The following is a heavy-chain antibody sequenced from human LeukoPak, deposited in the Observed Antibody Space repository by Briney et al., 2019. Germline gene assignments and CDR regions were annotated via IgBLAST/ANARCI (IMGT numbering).Heavy chain of an antibody. V-gene: IGHV4-59*08. CDR2: IYYSGST. D-gene: IGHD2-2*01. Sequence: SETLSLTCTVSGGSISSYYWSWIRQPPGKGLEWIGYIYYSGSTNYNPSLKSRVTISVDTSKNQFSLKLSSVTAADTAVYYCARGYCSSTSCYLSAFDIWGQGTMVTVSS. J-gene: IGHJ3*02. CDR1: GGSISSYY. CDR3: ARGYCSSTSCYLSAFDI.